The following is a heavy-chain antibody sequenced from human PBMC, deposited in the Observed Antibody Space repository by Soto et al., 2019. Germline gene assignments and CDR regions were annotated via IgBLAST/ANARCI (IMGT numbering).Heavy chain of an antibody. J-gene: IGHJ6*02. V-gene: IGHV1-2*02. D-gene: IGHD2-2*01. CDR1: GYTFTGYY. CDR3: ARGPPVVPAARVENYYYYGMDV. Sequence: ASVKVSCKASGYTFTGYYMHWVRQAPGQGLEWMGWINPNSGGTNYAQKFQGRVTMTRDTSISTAYMELSRLRSDDTAVYYCARGPPVVPAARVENYYYYGMDVWGQGTTVTVSS. CDR2: INPNSGGT.